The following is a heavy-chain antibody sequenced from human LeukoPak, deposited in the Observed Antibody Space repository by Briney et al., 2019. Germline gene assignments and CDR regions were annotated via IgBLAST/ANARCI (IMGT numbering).Heavy chain of an antibody. CDR2: INTDGSAT. CDR3: ARGTAVTASIDY. CDR1: GFNFSSDW. Sequence: GGSLRLSCAVSGFNFSSDWMHWVRQAPGKGLVWVSHINTDGSATTYGDSAKGRFTVSRDNDKNTLFLEMNSLRVEDTAVYYCARGTAVTASIDYWGQGNLVTVSS. J-gene: IGHJ4*02. D-gene: IGHD2-21*02. V-gene: IGHV3-74*01.